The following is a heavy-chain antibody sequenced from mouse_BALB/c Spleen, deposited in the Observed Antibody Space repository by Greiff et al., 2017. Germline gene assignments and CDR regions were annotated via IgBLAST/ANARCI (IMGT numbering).Heavy chain of an antibody. CDR3: ARGGRAFDY. CDR2: ISSGGST. D-gene: IGHD3-3*01. Sequence: EVMLVESGGGLVKPGGSLKLSCAASGFTFSSYAMSWVRQTPEKRLEWVASISSGGSTYYPDSVKGRFTISRDNARNILYLQMSSLRSEDTAMYYCARGGRAFDYWGQGTTLTVSS. J-gene: IGHJ2*01. V-gene: IGHV5-6-5*01. CDR1: GFTFSSYA.